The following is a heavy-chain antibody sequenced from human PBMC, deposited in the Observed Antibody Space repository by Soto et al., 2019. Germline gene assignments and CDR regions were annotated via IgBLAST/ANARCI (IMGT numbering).Heavy chain of an antibody. V-gene: IGHV3-21*01. D-gene: IGHD3-10*01. CDR3: ARAFSGSGSYYNWDAYFDY. Sequence: GGSLRLSCAASGFTFSSYSMNWVRQAPGKGLEWVSSISSSSSYIYYADSVKGRFTISRDNAKNSLYLQMNSLRAEDTAVYYCARAFSGSGSYYNWDAYFDYWGQGTLVTVSS. CDR1: GFTFSSYS. J-gene: IGHJ4*02. CDR2: ISSSSSYI.